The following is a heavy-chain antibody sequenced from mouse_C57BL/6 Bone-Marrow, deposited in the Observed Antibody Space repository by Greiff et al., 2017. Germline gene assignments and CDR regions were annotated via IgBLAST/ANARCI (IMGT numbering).Heavy chain of an antibody. D-gene: IGHD2-4*01. V-gene: IGHV3-6*01. CDR3: AREGYDYDGYYAMDY. CDR2: ISYDGSN. CDR1: GYSITSGYY. J-gene: IGHJ4*01. Sequence: EVQLQESGPGLVKPSQSLSLTCSVTGYSITSGYYWNWIRQFPGNKLEWMGYISYDGSNNYNPSLKNRISITRDTSKNQFFLKLNSVTTEDTATYYCAREGYDYDGYYAMDYWGQGTSVTVSS.